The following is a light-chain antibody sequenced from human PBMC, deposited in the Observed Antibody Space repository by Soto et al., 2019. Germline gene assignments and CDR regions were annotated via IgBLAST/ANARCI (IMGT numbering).Light chain of an antibody. Sequence: QSVLAQPPSASGTPGQRVTISCSGSSSNIGSNAVNWYQHLPGTAPKLLIFTDSQRPSGVPDRFSGSRSGTSASLAISGLQSEDEADYYCASWDGSLIGHVFGTGTKVNVL. CDR2: TDS. CDR1: SSNIGSNA. V-gene: IGLV1-44*01. CDR3: ASWDGSLIGHV. J-gene: IGLJ1*01.